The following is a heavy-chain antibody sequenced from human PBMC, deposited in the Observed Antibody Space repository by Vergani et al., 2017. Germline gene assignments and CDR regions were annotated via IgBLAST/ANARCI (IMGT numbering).Heavy chain of an antibody. V-gene: IGHV3-23*01. D-gene: IGHD3-22*01. CDR3: AKDVEYDYDSSGSSYMDY. CDR2: ISGSGGST. J-gene: IGHJ4*02. Sequence: EVQLLESGGGLVQPGGSLRLSCAASGFTFSSYAMSWVRQAPGKGLEWVSAISGSGGSTYYADSVKGRFTIARDNYKNTLYLQMNSLRDEDTAVYYCAKDVEYDYDSSGSSYMDYWGQGTLVTVSS. CDR1: GFTFSSYA.